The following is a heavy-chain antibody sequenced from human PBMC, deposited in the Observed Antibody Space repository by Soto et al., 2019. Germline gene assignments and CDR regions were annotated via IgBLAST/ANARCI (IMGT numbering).Heavy chain of an antibody. V-gene: IGHV4-30-4*01. CDR2: IYYSGST. D-gene: IGHD3-9*01. J-gene: IGHJ5*02. CDR1: GGSISSGDYY. CDR3: ASGFTRFPRFDP. Sequence: QVQLQESGPGLVKPSQTLSLTCTVSGGSISSGDYYWSWIRQPPGKGLEWIGYIYYSGSTYYNPSLKVRGTISVDTSKSQFSLKLSSVTAADTAVYYCASGFTRFPRFDPWGQGTLVTVSS.